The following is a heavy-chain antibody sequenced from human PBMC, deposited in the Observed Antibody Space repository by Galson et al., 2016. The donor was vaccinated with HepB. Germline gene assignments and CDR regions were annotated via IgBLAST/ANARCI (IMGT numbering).Heavy chain of an antibody. Sequence: SLRLSCATSGFTFSNYSMSWVRQAPGKGLEWVATTYGGGGSTFHADSVKGRFTISRDNSKNTLYLQMNSLRAEDTAVYYCAKVGHAFWITYFAHAYYFAYWGQGTLVTVSS. J-gene: IGHJ4*02. CDR2: TYGGGGST. CDR1: GFTFSNYS. D-gene: IGHD3-3*01. CDR3: AKVGHAFWITYFAHAYYFAY. V-gene: IGHV3-23*01.